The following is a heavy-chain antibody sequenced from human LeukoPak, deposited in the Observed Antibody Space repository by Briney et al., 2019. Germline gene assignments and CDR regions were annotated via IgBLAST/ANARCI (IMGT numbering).Heavy chain of an antibody. V-gene: IGHV3-15*01. D-gene: IGHD3-10*01. Sequence: GGSLRLSCAASGFTFSHAWMSWVRQAPGKGLEWVGRITSETDGGTAHYAAPVKGRFTISRDDSKNTLYQQMNSLKTEDTAVYYCSVVNYGSGSYPLGYWGQGNLVTVSS. J-gene: IGHJ4*02. CDR1: GFTFSHAW. CDR3: SVVNYGSGSYPLGY. CDR2: ITSETDGGTA.